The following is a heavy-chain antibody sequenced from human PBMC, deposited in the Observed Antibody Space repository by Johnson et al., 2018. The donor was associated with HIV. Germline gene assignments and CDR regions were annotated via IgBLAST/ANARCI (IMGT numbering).Heavy chain of an antibody. V-gene: IGHV3-30*02. D-gene: IGHD2-15*01. CDR2: IRYDGSNK. CDR1: GFTFSNYG. Sequence: QVQLVESGGGVVQPGGSLRLSCAASGFTFSNYGMHWVRQAPGKGLEWVAFIRYDGSNKYYADSVKGRFTISRDNSKNTLYLQMNSLRAEDTAGDYCAKRGARYCSGGSCFDAFDIWGQGTMVTVSS. CDR3: AKRGARYCSGGSCFDAFDI. J-gene: IGHJ3*02.